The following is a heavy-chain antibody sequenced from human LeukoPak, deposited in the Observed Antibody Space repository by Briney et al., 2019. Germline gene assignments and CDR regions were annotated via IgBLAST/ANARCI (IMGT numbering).Heavy chain of an antibody. V-gene: IGHV4-30-2*01. CDR2: IYHSGST. Sequence: PSQTLSLTCTVSGGSISSGGYYWSWIRQPPGKGLEWIGYIYHSGSTYYNPSLKSRVTISVDRSKNQFSLKLSSVTAADTAVYYCARGGGLLAFDIWGQGTMVTVSS. CDR1: GGSISSGGYY. CDR3: ARGGGLLAFDI. J-gene: IGHJ3*02. D-gene: IGHD2-15*01.